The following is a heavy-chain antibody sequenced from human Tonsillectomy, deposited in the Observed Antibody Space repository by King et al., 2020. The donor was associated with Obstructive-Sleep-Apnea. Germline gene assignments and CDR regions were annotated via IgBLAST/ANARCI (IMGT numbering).Heavy chain of an antibody. J-gene: IGHJ2*01. CDR1: GGSISKYY. D-gene: IGHD2-21*02. V-gene: IGHV4-59*08. Sequence: QLQESGPGLVRPSETLSLSCSVSGGSISKYYWSWIRQPPGKGLEWIGHISYSGSSKYNPYLRSRVTMSVDTYKNQFSFRLTSVTAADTAVYYCASEAPWLDMTDPRYQWYFDLWGRGTLVAVSS. CDR3: ASEAPWLDMTDPRYQWYFDL. CDR2: ISYSGSS.